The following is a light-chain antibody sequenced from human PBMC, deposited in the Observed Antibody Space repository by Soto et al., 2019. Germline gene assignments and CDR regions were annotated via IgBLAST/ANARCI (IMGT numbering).Light chain of an antibody. Sequence: EIVLTQSPATLSLSPGERATLSCRASQSVSSYLAWYQQEPGQAPRLLIYDASNRATGIPARFSGSGSGTDFTLTISSLEPEDFAVYYCQQRSNWPTFGPGTKVDIK. CDR2: DAS. V-gene: IGKV3-11*01. J-gene: IGKJ3*01. CDR1: QSVSSY. CDR3: QQRSNWPT.